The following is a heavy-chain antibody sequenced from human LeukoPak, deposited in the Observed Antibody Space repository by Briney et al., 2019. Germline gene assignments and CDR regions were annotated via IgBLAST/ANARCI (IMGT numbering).Heavy chain of an antibody. D-gene: IGHD5-24*01. J-gene: IGHJ4*02. CDR1: GGSISSGNFY. CDR2: IFYSGST. Sequence: PSETLSLTCTVSGGSISSGNFYWSWIRQHPVKGLEWVGYIFYSGSTYYNPSLKSRLTISVDTSKNQFSLKLSSVTAADPAVYYCASWNLERATISGWGQGTLVTVSS. CDR3: ASWNLERATISG. V-gene: IGHV4-31*03.